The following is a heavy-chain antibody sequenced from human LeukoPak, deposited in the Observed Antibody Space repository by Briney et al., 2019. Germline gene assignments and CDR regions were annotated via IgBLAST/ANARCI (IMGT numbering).Heavy chain of an antibody. D-gene: IGHD3-16*02. CDR2: INPNSGGT. Sequence: GASVKVSCKASGYTFTGYYMHWVRQAPGQGLEWMGWINPNSGGTNYAQKFQGRVTMTRDTSISTTYMELSRLRSDDTAVYYCARGGRLRLGQLSLNYSFDYWGQGTLVTVSS. J-gene: IGHJ4*02. V-gene: IGHV1-2*02. CDR1: GYTFTGYY. CDR3: ARGGRLRLGQLSLNYSFDY.